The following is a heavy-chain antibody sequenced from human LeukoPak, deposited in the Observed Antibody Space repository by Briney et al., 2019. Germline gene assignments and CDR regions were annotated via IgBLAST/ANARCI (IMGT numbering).Heavy chain of an antibody. V-gene: IGHV4-59*01. J-gene: IGHJ4*02. Sequence: SETLSLTCTVSGGSISSYYWSWIRQPPGKGLEWIGYIYYSGSTNYNPSLKSRVTISVDTSKNQFSLKLSSVTAADTAVYYCARGRIAAAGSGRYYFDYWGQGTLVTVSS. CDR2: IYYSGST. D-gene: IGHD6-13*01. CDR3: ARGRIAAAGSGRYYFDY. CDR1: GGSISSYY.